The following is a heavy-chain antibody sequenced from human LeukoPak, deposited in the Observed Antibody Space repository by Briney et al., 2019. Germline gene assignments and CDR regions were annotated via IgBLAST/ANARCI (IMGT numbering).Heavy chain of an antibody. J-gene: IGHJ4*02. D-gene: IGHD1-26*01. CDR3: ASEVGAKGDDY. Sequence: GGSLRLSCAASGFTFSDYYMSWIRQAPGKGLEWVSYISSSGSTIYYADSEKGRFTISRDNAKHLLYLQMNSLGAEATVVYYGASEVGAKGDDYWGQGTLVTVSS. CDR2: ISSSGSTI. V-gene: IGHV3-11*04. CDR1: GFTFSDYY.